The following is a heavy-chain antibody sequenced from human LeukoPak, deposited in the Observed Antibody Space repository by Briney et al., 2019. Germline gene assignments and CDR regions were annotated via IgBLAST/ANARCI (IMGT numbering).Heavy chain of an antibody. Sequence: GGSLRLSCAASGFTFSSYWMSWVRQAPGKGLEWVANIKQDGSEKYYVDSVKGRFTISRDNAKNSLYLQMNSLRDEDTAVYYCARDDNIVATRFDYWGQGTLVTVSS. D-gene: IGHD5-12*01. J-gene: IGHJ4*02. CDR1: GFTFSSYW. CDR3: ARDDNIVATRFDY. CDR2: IKQDGSEK. V-gene: IGHV3-7*01.